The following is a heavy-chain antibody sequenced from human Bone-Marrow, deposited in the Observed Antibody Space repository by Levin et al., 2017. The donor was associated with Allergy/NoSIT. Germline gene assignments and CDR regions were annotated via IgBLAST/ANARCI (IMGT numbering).Heavy chain of an antibody. V-gene: IGHV3-53*01. CDR2: IYSGGST. CDR3: ARERFSSGSYLEYFDY. D-gene: IGHD3-10*01. Sequence: AGESLKISCAASGFTVSSNYMSWVRQAPGKGLEWVSVIYSGGSTYYADSVKGRFTISRDNSKNTLYLQMNSLRAEDTAVYYCARERFSSGSYLEYFDYWGQGTLVTVSS. J-gene: IGHJ4*02. CDR1: GFTVSSNY.